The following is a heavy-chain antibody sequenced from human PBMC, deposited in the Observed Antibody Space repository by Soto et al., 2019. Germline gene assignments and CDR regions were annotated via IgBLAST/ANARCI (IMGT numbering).Heavy chain of an antibody. Sequence: SGGSLRLSCAASGFTFSNYAMTWVLQAPGKRLQWISSITGSGETTYYADSVKGRFTISRDNSKNTVYLQMNSLRAEDSAVFYCAKGAYSGDWSYYFDDWGRGTLVTVSS. CDR2: ITGSGETT. CDR3: AKGAYSGDWSYYFDD. CDR1: GFTFSNYA. J-gene: IGHJ4*02. D-gene: IGHD2-21*02. V-gene: IGHV3-23*01.